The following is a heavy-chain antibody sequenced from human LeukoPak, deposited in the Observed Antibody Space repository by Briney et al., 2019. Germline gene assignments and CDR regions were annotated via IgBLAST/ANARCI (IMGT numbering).Heavy chain of an antibody. Sequence: ASVKVSCKASGGTFSSYAISWVRQAPGQGLEWMGGIIPIFGTANYAQKFQGRVTITADESTSTAYMELSSLRSEDTAVYYCARDPKGDYVRAYYFDYWGQGTLVTVSS. CDR3: ARDPKGDYVRAYYFDY. V-gene: IGHV1-69*13. J-gene: IGHJ4*02. CDR2: IIPIFGTA. CDR1: GGTFSSYA. D-gene: IGHD3-16*01.